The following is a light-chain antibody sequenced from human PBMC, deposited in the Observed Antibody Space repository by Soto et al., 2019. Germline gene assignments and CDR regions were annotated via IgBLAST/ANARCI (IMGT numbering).Light chain of an antibody. Sequence: IQMTQSPSSLSAFVGDRVTITCRASQSISTYLNWYQQKPGKAPKLLIYAASNLQSGVPSRFSGSGSGTDFTLTISSLQPEDFATYYCLHDYNHPLSFRGGPKVDIK. CDR3: LHDYNHPLS. CDR1: QSISTY. CDR2: AAS. V-gene: IGKV1-6*01. J-gene: IGKJ4*01.